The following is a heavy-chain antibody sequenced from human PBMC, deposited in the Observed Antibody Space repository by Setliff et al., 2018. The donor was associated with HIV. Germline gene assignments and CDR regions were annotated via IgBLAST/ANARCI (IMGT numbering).Heavy chain of an antibody. CDR3: AADAISDASDI. CDR2: IIPILGNT. D-gene: IGHD3-9*01. V-gene: IGHV1-69*10. CDR1: GGTFSSYA. Sequence: GASVKVSCKASGGTFSSYAISWVRQAPGQGLEWMGGIIPILGNTNYAQKFQGRVTITRDMSTSTDYMELSSLRSEDTAVYYCAADAISDASDIWGQGTMVTVSS. J-gene: IGHJ3*02.